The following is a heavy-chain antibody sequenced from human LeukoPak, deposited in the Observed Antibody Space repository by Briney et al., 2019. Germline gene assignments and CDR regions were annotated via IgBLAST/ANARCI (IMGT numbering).Heavy chain of an antibody. D-gene: IGHD3-10*01. V-gene: IGHV4-39*01. CDR2: IDYSGST. J-gene: IGHJ4*02. Sequence: SETLSLTCTVSGGSISYSSYYWGWIRQPPGKGLEWIGSIDYSGSTYYNPSLKSRVTISVDTSKNQFSLKLSSVTAADTAVYYCASTANEYYYGSGSYYPLSFDYWGQGTLVTVSS. CDR1: GGSISYSSYY. CDR3: ASTANEYYYGSGSYYPLSFDY.